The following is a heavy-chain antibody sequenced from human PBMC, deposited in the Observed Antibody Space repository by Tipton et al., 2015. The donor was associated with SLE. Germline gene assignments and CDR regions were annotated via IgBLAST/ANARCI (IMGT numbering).Heavy chain of an antibody. D-gene: IGHD1-14*01. Sequence: SLRLSCEASGFTFITSAMSWVRQAPGKGLEWVSGINDNGESTSYADSVKGRFTISRDNSKNTLCLQMNSLRAEDTAVYFCAKGFTNRFDYWGQGTLVTVSS. CDR1: GFTFITSA. CDR3: AKGFTNRFDY. J-gene: IGHJ4*02. V-gene: IGHV3-23*01. CDR2: INDNGEST.